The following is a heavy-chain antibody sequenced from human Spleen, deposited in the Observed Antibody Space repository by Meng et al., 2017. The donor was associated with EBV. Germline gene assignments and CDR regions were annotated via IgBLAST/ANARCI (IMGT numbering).Heavy chain of an antibody. CDR2: IKRRIDGDGTR. V-gene: IGHV3-15*01. CDR1: VFTFTDAW. CDR3: TTDEKGAQF. D-gene: IGHD4/OR15-4a*01. Sequence: VCLVKGGGDVVKPGGSLTLSSAASVFTFTDAWITWVRRAPGKGLEWVARIKRRIDGDGTRDYPAPMKGVFIISRDDSKFMVYMQMYNLKVEDTAMYYCTTDEKGAQFWGQGTLVTVSS. J-gene: IGHJ4*02.